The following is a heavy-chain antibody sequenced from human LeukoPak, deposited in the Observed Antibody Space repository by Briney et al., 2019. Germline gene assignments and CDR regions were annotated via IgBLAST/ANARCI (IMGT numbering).Heavy chain of an antibody. CDR2: IYSGGST. V-gene: IGHV3-66*01. D-gene: IGHD1-26*01. Sequence: GGSLRLSCAASGFTVSSNYMSWVRQAPGKGLEWVSVIYSGGSTFYADSVKGRFTISRDNSKNKLYLQMDSLRGEDTAVYYCARDLGGSYCLWGQGTLVTVSS. CDR3: ARDLGGSYCL. J-gene: IGHJ4*02. CDR1: GFTVSSNY.